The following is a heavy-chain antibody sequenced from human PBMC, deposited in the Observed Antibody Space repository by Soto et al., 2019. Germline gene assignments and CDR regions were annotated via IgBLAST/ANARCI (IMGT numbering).Heavy chain of an antibody. Sequence: EVQLLESGGGLVQPGGSLRLSCAASGFTFSSYAISWVRQAPGKGLEWVSAISGSGGSTYYADSAKGRFTISRDNSKNTLYLQMHSLRAEDTAVYYCAKAPYYDSSGRFDYWGQGTLVTVSS. D-gene: IGHD3-22*01. CDR2: ISGSGGST. CDR1: GFTFSSYA. J-gene: IGHJ4*02. V-gene: IGHV3-23*01. CDR3: AKAPYYDSSGRFDY.